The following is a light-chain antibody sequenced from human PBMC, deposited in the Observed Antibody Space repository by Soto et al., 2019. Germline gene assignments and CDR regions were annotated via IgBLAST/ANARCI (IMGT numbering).Light chain of an antibody. CDR1: SGYSNYK. CDR2: VGTGGIAG. V-gene: IGLV9-49*01. J-gene: IGLJ1*01. CDR3: GADHGSGSNVVYV. Sequence: QPVLTQPPSASASLGASVTLTCTLSSGYSNYKVDWYQQRPGKGPRFVMRVGTGGIAGSKGDGIPDRFSVLGSGLNRYLTIKNIQEEDESDYHCGADHGSGSNVVYVFGTGTKLTVL.